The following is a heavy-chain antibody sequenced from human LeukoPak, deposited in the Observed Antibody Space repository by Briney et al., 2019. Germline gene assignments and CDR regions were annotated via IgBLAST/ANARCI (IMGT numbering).Heavy chain of an antibody. Sequence: TASETLSLTCTVSGGSISSSNYFWGWIRQPPGKGLEWIGNIYYSGSTYYNPSLKSRVTISVDTSENQFSLQLSSVTVADTAVYYCARQLYSSATVWGQGTTVTVSS. CDR1: GGSISSSNYF. V-gene: IGHV4-39*01. CDR2: IYYSGST. D-gene: IGHD6-25*01. J-gene: IGHJ6*02. CDR3: ARQLYSSATV.